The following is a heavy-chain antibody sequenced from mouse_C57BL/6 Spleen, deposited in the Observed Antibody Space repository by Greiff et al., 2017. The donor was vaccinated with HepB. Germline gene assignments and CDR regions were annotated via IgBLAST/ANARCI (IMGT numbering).Heavy chain of an antibody. J-gene: IGHJ4*01. D-gene: IGHD1-1*01. CDR1: GFTFSDYG. CDR3: ARYLLRPYYYAMDY. Sequence: EVQVVESGGGLVKPGGSLKLSCAASGFTFSDYGMHWVRQAPEKGLEWVAYISSGSSTIYYADTVKGRFTISRDNAKNTLFLQMTSLRSEDTAMYYCARYLLRPYYYAMDYWGQGTSVTVSS. V-gene: IGHV5-17*01. CDR2: ISSGSSTI.